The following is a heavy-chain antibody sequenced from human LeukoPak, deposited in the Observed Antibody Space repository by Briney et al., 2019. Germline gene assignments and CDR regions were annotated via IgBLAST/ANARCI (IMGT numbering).Heavy chain of an antibody. V-gene: IGHV1-2*02. CDR2: INPNSGGT. CDR3: ASLSYYDLSGYFY. CDR1: GYPFIGNY. D-gene: IGHD3-22*01. Sequence: GASVKVSCKASGYPFIGNYIHWVRQAPGQGLEWMGWINPNSGGTQYSQKFQGRVTLTRDTSITTRYMELSGLTSDDTAVYYCASLSYYDLSGYFYWGQGTLVTVSS. J-gene: IGHJ4*02.